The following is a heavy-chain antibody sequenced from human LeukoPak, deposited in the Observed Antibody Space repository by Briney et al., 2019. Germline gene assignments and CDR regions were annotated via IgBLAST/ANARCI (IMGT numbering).Heavy chain of an antibody. D-gene: IGHD2-2*01. CDR2: ISYDGSNK. CDR3: ARTPGVYCSSTSCPGT. Sequence: GGSLRLSCAASGFTFSSYAMHWVRQAPGKGLEWVAVISYDGSNKYYADSVKGRFTISRDNSENTLYLQMNSLRAEDTAVYYCARTPGVYCSSTSCPGTWGQGTLVTVSP. J-gene: IGHJ5*02. V-gene: IGHV3-30*04. CDR1: GFTFSSYA.